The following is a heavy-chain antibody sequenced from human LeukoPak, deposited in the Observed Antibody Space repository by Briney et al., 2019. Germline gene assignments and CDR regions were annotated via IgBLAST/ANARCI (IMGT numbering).Heavy chain of an antibody. CDR2: ISAYNGNT. V-gene: IGHV1-18*01. Sequence: ASVTVSCKASGYTFTSYGISWVRQAPGQGLEWMGWISAYNGNTNYAQKLQGRVTMTTDTSTSTASIELRSLRSDDTAVYYCAGSYYYDNTAYYPENWFDPSGQETLVTVSS. J-gene: IGHJ5*02. CDR1: GYTFTSYG. D-gene: IGHD3-22*01. CDR3: AGSYYYDNTAYYPENWFDP.